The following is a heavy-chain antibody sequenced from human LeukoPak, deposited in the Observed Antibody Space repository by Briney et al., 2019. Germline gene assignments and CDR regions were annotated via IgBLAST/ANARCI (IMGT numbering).Heavy chain of an antibody. CDR3: ARVGSYYYYYYYYMDV. Sequence: ASVKVSCKASGYTFTSYAMNWVRQAPGQGLEWKGWINTNTGNPTYAQGFTGRFVFSLDTSVSTAYLQISSLKAEDTAVYYCARVGSYYYYYYYYMDVWGKGTTVTVSS. D-gene: IGHD1-26*01. CDR1: GYTFTSYA. J-gene: IGHJ6*03. CDR2: INTNTGNP. V-gene: IGHV7-4-1*02.